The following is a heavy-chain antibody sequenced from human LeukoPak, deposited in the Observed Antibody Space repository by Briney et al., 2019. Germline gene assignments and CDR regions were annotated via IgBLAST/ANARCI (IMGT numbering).Heavy chain of an antibody. D-gene: IGHD5-12*01. CDR3: ARGGDSGYDYLDY. CDR1: GGSINSYY. V-gene: IGHV4-4*07. J-gene: IGHJ4*02. Sequence: PSETLSLTCSVSGGSINSYYWSWIRQSAGKGLEWIGRIYTTGSTNYNPSLGSRVTISLDTSKNQVSLKLTSVTAADTAVYYCARGGDSGYDYLDYWGQGALVTVSS. CDR2: IYTTGST.